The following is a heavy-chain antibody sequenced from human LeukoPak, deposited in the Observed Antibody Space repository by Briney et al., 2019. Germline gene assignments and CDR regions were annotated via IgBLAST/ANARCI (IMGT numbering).Heavy chain of an antibody. D-gene: IGHD2-15*01. J-gene: IGHJ4*02. CDR2: ISSSSSYI. CDR1: GFTFSSYW. V-gene: IGHV3-21*01. Sequence: GGSLRLSCAASGFTFSSYWMHWVRQAPGKGLEWVSSISSSSSYIYYADSVKGRFTISRDNAKNSLYLQMNSLRAEDTAVYYCARADSYVVVVAATGYFDYWGQGTLVTVSS. CDR3: ARADSYVVVVAATGYFDY.